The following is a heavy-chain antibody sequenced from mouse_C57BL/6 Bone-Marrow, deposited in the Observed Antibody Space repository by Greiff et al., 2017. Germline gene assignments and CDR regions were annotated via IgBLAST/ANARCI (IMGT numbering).Heavy chain of an antibody. V-gene: IGHV5-16*01. Sequence: EVMLVESEGGLVQPGSSLKLSCTASGFTFSDYYMAWVRQVPEKGLEWVANINYDGSSTYYLDSLKSRFIISRDNAQNILYLQRSMLKSEDTATYYCARDHYRAMDYWGQGTSVTVSS. D-gene: IGHD2-14*01. J-gene: IGHJ4*01. CDR3: ARDHYRAMDY. CDR1: GFTFSDYY. CDR2: INYDGSST.